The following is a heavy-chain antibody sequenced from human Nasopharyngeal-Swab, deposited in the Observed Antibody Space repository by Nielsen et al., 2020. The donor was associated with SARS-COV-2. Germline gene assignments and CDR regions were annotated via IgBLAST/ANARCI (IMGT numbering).Heavy chain of an antibody. D-gene: IGHD3-3*01. J-gene: IGHJ4*02. CDR3: ARGGRGIFGVVTNFDY. Sequence: PGKGLEWIGYIYYSGSTNYSPSLKSRVTISVDTSKNQFSLKLSSVTAADTAVYYCARGGRGIFGVVTNFDYWGQGTLVTVSS. CDR2: IYYSGST. V-gene: IGHV4-59*13.